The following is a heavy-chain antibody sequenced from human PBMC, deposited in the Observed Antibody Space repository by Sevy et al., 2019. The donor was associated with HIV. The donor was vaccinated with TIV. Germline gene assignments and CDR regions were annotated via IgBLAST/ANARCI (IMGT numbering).Heavy chain of an antibody. J-gene: IGHJ5*02. CDR2: IKQDGSEA. Sequence: GESLKISCVASGFNFRNFWMSWVRQAPGKGLECVADIKQDGSEAYYVDSVKGRFTISRDNAMNSLYLQMNSLRDEDTAMYFCVRDKEVGASILDAWGQGTPVTVSS. D-gene: IGHD1-26*01. CDR3: VRDKEVGASILDA. CDR1: GFNFRNFW. V-gene: IGHV3-7*03.